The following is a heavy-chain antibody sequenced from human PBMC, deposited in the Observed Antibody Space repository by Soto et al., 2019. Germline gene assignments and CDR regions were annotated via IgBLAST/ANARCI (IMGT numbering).Heavy chain of an antibody. CDR1: GGSFSGYQ. V-gene: IGHV4-34*01. Sequence: QVQLQQWGAGLLKPSETLSLTCAVYGGSFSGYQWSWIRQTPGKGLEWIGEINDSGNINFNPSLKGRVTILLDTPKKQISLKLSSVTAADSAVYSCARGLILWFGELSRRGGYYYYMDVWGKGTTVTVSS. CDR2: INDSGNI. J-gene: IGHJ6*03. CDR3: ARGLILWFGELSRRGGYYYYMDV. D-gene: IGHD3-10*01.